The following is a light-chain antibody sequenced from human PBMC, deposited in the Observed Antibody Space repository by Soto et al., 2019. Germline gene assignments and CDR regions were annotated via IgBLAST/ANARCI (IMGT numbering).Light chain of an antibody. Sequence: QSALTQPASVSGSPGQSITISCTGTSSDVGTYNYVSWYQQYPAKAPKLMIYDVSNRPSGVSNRFSGSKSGNTASLTISGLQAEXEXXYYCYSYTXSGTYVFGTGTKLTVL. CDR2: DVS. CDR1: SSDVGTYNY. V-gene: IGLV2-14*01. CDR3: YSYTXSGTYV. J-gene: IGLJ1*01.